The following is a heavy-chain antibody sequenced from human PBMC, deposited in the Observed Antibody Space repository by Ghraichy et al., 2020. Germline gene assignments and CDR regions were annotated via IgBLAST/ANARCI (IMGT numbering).Heavy chain of an antibody. Sequence: ASVKVSCKASGYTFTGYYMHWVRQAPGQGLEWMGWINPNSGGTNYAQKFQGRVTMTRDTSISTAYMELSRLRSDDTAVYYCASEMATAIGVVGMDVWGQGTTVTVSS. CDR3: ASEMATAIGVVGMDV. CDR2: INPNSGGT. CDR1: GYTFTGYY. J-gene: IGHJ6*02. D-gene: IGHD5-24*01. V-gene: IGHV1-2*02.